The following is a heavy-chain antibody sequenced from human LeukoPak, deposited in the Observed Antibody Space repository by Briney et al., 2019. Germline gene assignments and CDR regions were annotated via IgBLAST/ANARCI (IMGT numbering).Heavy chain of an antibody. J-gene: IGHJ6*03. CDR3: ASSTGTDYYYYMDV. Sequence: SVKVSCKASGGTFSSYAISWVRQAPGQGLEWMGGIIPIFGTANYAQKFQGRVTITADESTSTAYMELGSLRSEDTAVYYCASSTGTDYYYYMDVWGKGTTVTVSS. CDR1: GGTFSSYA. V-gene: IGHV1-69*01. CDR2: IIPIFGTA. D-gene: IGHD1-1*01.